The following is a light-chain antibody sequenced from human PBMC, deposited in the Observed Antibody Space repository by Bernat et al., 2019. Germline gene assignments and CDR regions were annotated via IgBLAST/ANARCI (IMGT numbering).Light chain of an antibody. CDR3: QQYNSYSSYT. J-gene: IGKJ2*01. Sequence: DIQMTQSPSTLSASVGDRVTITCRASQSISSWLAWYQQKPVKAPKLLIYKASSLESGVPSRFSGSGSGTEFTLTISRLQPDDFATYYCQQYNSYSSYTFGQGTKLEIK. CDR2: KAS. CDR1: QSISSW. V-gene: IGKV1-5*03.